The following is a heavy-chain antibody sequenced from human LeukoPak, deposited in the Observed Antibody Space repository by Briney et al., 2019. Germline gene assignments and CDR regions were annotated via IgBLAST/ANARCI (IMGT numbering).Heavy chain of an antibody. CDR1: GYSFTSYG. J-gene: IGHJ4*02. D-gene: IGHD3-22*01. Sequence: GASVKVSCKGSGYSFTSYGVTWVRQAPGQGLEWMGWISAYNGNTNYAQEFQGRVTMTTDTSTSTAYMELRSLRSDDTAVYYCARVSGFSDYWGQGTLVTVSS. CDR3: ARVSGFSDY. V-gene: IGHV1-18*01. CDR2: ISAYNGNT.